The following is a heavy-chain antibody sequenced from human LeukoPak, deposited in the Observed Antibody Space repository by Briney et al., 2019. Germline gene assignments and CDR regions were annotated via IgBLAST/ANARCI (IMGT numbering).Heavy chain of an antibody. CDR1: GFTFSSYA. D-gene: IGHD2-2*01. J-gene: IGHJ4*02. V-gene: IGHV3-30*04. CDR2: ISYDGSNK. CDR3: VRYCSSTSCPTYYFDY. Sequence: GGSLILSCAASGFTFSSYAMHWVRQAPGKGLECVAVISYDGSNKYYADSVKGRFTISRDNSKNTLYLQMNSLSGEDTAVYYCVRYCSSTSCPTYYFDYWGQGTLVTVSS.